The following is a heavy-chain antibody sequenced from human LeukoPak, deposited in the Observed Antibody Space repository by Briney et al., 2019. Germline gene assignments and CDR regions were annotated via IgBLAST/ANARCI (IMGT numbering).Heavy chain of an antibody. D-gene: IGHD3/OR15-3a*01. CDR1: GCTVNSNY. CDR2: IYSGGST. V-gene: IGHV3-53*01. J-gene: IGHJ4*02. Sequence: PGGSLRLSCAASGCTVNSNYMSWVRQVPGTGLEWVSVIYSGGSTYYAHSVKGRFTISRDNSKNTLYLQMNSLRAEDTAVYYCARVDLNGMLDYWGQGTLVTVSS. CDR3: ARVDLNGMLDY.